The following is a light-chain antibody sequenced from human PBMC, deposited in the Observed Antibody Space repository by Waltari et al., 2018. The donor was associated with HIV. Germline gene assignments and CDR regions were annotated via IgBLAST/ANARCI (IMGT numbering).Light chain of an antibody. CDR1: ALPKKY. J-gene: IGLJ2*01. Sequence: SYELTQPPSVSVSPGQTARITCSGDALPKKYAYWYQQKSGQAPVLVIYEDSKRPSGIPDRFSGSSSGNTASLTITGAQAEDEADYYCNSRDSSGNLPVVFGGGTKLTVL. CDR2: EDS. CDR3: NSRDSSGNLPVV. V-gene: IGLV3-10*01.